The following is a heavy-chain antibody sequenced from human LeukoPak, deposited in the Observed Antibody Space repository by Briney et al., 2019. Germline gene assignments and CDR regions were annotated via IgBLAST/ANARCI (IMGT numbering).Heavy chain of an antibody. CDR2: FYTGRSP. J-gene: IGHJ3*01. V-gene: IGHV4-61*09. CDR1: GDSVRSDKYF. CDR3: ATNPVRFLESSRGPNGFNL. Sequence: SETLSLTCTVSGDSVRSDKYFWNWIRQPAGEALEWIGQFYTGRSPYYNPSLASRVTISEDTSRNQFSLNLTSVTAADTAIYYCATNPVRFLESSRGPNGFNLWGPGTMVTVSS. D-gene: IGHD3-3*01.